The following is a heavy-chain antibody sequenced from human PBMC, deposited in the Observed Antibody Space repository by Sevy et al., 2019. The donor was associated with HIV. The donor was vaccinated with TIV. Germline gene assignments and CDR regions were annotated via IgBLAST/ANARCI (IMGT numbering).Heavy chain of an antibody. CDR3: AREGCTKPHHY. V-gene: IGHV3-23*01. D-gene: IGHD2-8*01. CDR1: GFTFSKYS. CDR2: LSFGCGEM. J-gene: IGHJ4*02. Sequence: GGSLRLSCAASGFTFSKYSMSWVRQPPGKGLEWVSTLSFGCGEMNYADSVKGRFTISRDNSKSSVYLQMNNLRPEDTAVYYCAREGCTKPHHYWGQGTLVTVSS.